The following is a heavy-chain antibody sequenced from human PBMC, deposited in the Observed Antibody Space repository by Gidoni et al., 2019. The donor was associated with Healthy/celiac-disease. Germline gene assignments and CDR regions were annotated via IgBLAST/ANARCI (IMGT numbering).Heavy chain of an antibody. D-gene: IGHD2-2*01. CDR1: GFTVSSNY. CDR2: IYSGGST. V-gene: IGHV3-66*02. J-gene: IGHJ6*02. Sequence: EVQLVESGGGLVQPGGSLRLSCAASGFTVSSNYMSWVRQAPGKGLEWVSVIYSGGSTYYADSVQGRFTISRDNSKNTLYLQMNSLRAEDTAVYYCARDDVVVPAATRNYYYGMDVWGQGTTVTVSS. CDR3: ARDDVVVPAATRNYYYGMDV.